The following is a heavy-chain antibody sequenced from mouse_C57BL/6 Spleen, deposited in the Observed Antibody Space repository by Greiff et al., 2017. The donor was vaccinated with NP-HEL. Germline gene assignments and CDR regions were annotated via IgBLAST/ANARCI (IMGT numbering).Heavy chain of an antibody. Sequence: QVQLQQPGAELVKPGASVKMSCKASGYTFTSYWITWVKQRPGQGLEWIGDIYPGSGSTNYNEKFKSKATLTVDTSSSTAYMQLSSLTSEDSAVYYCASAHLHYYGSSPGEFAYWGQGTLVTVSA. CDR2: IYPGSGST. J-gene: IGHJ3*01. CDR3: ASAHLHYYGSSPGEFAY. D-gene: IGHD1-1*01. V-gene: IGHV1-55*01. CDR1: GYTFTSYW.